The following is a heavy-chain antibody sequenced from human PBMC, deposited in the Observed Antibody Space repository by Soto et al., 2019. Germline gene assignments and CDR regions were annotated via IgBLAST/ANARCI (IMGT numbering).Heavy chain of an antibody. CDR1: GFTFSNAW. V-gene: IGHV3-15*01. CDR3: TTDLRDFWSGYYPTPSVYYYYMDV. CDR2: IKSKTDGGTT. J-gene: IGHJ6*03. Sequence: GGSLRLSCAASGFTFSNAWMSWVRQAPGKGLEWVGRIKSKTDGGTTDYAAPVKGRFTISRDDSKNTLYLQMNSLKTEDTAVYYCTTDLRDFWSGYYPTPSVYYYYMDVWGKGTTVTVSS. D-gene: IGHD3-3*01.